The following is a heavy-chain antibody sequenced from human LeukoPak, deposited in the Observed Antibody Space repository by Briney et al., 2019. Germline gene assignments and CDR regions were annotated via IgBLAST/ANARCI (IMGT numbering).Heavy chain of an antibody. Sequence: PETLSVTPAVPGGSINDYYWTWIWQAPRKGLGRTAYITNSGTTDYNPSLKSRVTMPVDTSQNEFSLKLTSVTAADTAMYYCARVVRGALTSNCFDPWGQGTLVTVSS. D-gene: IGHD3-10*02. CDR1: GGSINDYY. V-gene: IGHV4-59*01. CDR2: ITNSGTT. J-gene: IGHJ5*02. CDR3: ARVVRGALTSNCFDP.